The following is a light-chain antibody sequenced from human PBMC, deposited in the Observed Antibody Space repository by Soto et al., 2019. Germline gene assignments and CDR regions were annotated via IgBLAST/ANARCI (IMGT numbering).Light chain of an antibody. Sequence: QSVLTQPASVSASPGQSITISCAGTSNDIGAYQYVSWYQHRPGKAPRLIIYDVTDRPSGVSSRFSGSKSDNSASLTISGLHTDDEADYYCSSFTTSLTGIFGGGTKLTVL. V-gene: IGLV2-14*01. J-gene: IGLJ2*01. CDR2: DVT. CDR3: SSFTTSLTGI. CDR1: SNDIGAYQY.